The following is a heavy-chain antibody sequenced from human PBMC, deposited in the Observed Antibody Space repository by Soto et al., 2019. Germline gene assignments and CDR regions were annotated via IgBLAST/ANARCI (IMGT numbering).Heavy chain of an antibody. CDR2: IYHSGAT. V-gene: IGHV4-30-2*01. CDR1: GDPITSGDYS. J-gene: IGHJ4*02. D-gene: IGHD3-10*01. Sequence: SETLSLTCAVSGDPITSGDYSWSWIRQPPGRGLEWIGYIYHSGATYTNPSLKSRVTISVDTSKSQFSLRLSSVTAADTAVYSCARGRAGMLDYWGQGTLVTVSS. CDR3: ARGRAGMLDY.